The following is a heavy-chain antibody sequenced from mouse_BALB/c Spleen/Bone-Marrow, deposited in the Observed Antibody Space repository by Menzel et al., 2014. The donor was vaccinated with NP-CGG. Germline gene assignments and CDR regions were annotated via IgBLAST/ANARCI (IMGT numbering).Heavy chain of an antibody. D-gene: IGHD1-1*01. CDR2: ILPGSGST. J-gene: IGHJ1*01. Sequence: QVQLQQSGAELMKPGASVKISCKATGYTFSSYWIEWVKQRPGHGLEWIGEILPGSGSTNYTEKFKGKVTFTEDTSSNTAYMQHSSLTSEDSAVYYCAIEDGLWYFYVWGAGTTVTGSS. V-gene: IGHV1-9*01. CDR1: GYTFSSYW. CDR3: AIEDGLWYFYV.